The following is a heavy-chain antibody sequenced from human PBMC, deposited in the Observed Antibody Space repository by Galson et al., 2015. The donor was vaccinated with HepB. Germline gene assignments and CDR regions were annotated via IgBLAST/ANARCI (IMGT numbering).Heavy chain of an antibody. V-gene: IGHV3-23*01. CDR3: ANPGPKQYYWSAYYEVPLFDY. CDR2: ISASGGFT. Sequence: SMRLSCAASGFPLSSYAMAWVRQAPGQGLEWVSGISASGGFTYYGDAVRDRFTISRNNSKNTVFLQMNSLRADDTAVYFCANPGPKQYYWSAYYEVPLFDYWGQGALVIVSS. D-gene: IGHD3-3*01. CDR1: GFPLSSYA. J-gene: IGHJ4*02.